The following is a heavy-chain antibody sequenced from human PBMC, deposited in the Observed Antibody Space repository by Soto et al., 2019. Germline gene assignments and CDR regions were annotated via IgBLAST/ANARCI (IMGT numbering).Heavy chain of an antibody. CDR1: GYTFTNYA. D-gene: IGHD2-2*01. Sequence: ASVKVSCKASGYTFTNYAMHWVRQAPGQRLEWMGWINAGNGNTRYSQKFQGRVTITRDTSASTAYMELSSLRTEDTAVYFCARPTVLVPAAFYALDVWGQETTVTVSS. V-gene: IGHV1-3*01. CDR2: INAGNGNT. J-gene: IGHJ6*02. CDR3: ARPTVLVPAAFYALDV.